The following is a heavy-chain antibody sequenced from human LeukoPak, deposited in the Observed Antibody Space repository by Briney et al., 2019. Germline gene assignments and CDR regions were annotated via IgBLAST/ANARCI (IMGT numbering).Heavy chain of an antibody. J-gene: IGHJ4*02. CDR2: ISDSGGST. CDR1: GFTFSSYA. D-gene: IGHD1-26*01. CDR3: AKDSSRVSGNYDYFDY. V-gene: IGHV3-23*01. Sequence: GSLRLSCAASGFTFSSYAMSSVRPAPGEGLEWVSVISDSGGSTYYADSVKGRFTISRDNSKNTLYLQMNSLGAEDTAVYYCAKDSSRVSGNYDYFDYWGQGALVTVSS.